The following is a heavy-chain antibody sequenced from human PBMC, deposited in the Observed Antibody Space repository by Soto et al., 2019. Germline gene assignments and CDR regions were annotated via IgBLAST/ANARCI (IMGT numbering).Heavy chain of an antibody. V-gene: IGHV4-59*01. Sequence: SETLSLTCTVSGGSMSRYYWSWIRQPPGKGLEWIGYIYYSGSTNYNPSLKSRVTISVDTSKNQFSLKLTSVTAADTAVYYCARDSAAGTGDYDYWGQGTLVTVSS. CDR1: GGSMSRYY. CDR3: ARDSAAGTGDYDY. CDR2: IYYSGST. J-gene: IGHJ4*02. D-gene: IGHD6-13*01.